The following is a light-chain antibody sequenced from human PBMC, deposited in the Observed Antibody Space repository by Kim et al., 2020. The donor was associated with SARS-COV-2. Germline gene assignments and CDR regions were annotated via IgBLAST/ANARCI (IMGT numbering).Light chain of an antibody. CDR1: QSVSSY. Sequence: SPGEEATLSCRASQSVSSYLAWYQQKPAQAPRLLIYDASNRATGSPARFIGSGSGTDFTLTISSLEPEDFAVYYCQQRSNWPPRTFGGGTKVDIK. CDR3: QQRSNWPPRT. CDR2: DAS. V-gene: IGKV3-11*01. J-gene: IGKJ4*01.